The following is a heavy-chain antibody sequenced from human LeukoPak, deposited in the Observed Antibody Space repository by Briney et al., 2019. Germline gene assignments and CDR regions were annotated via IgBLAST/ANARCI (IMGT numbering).Heavy chain of an antibody. D-gene: IGHD1-26*01. V-gene: IGHV3-20*04. CDR2: INWNGGST. CDR1: GFTFDDYG. J-gene: IGHJ4*02. CDR3: ARAPRLGANKFDY. Sequence: PGGSLRLSCAASGFTFDDYGMSWVRQAPGKGLEWVSGINWNGGSTGYVDSVKGRFTISRDNAKNFLYLQMNSLRAEDTALYYCARAPRLGANKFDYWGQGTLVTVSS.